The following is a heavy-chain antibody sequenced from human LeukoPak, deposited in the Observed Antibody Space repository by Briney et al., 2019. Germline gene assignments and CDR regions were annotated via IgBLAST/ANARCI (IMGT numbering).Heavy chain of an antibody. J-gene: IGHJ3*02. Sequence: ASVKVSCKASGYTFTSYYMHWVRQAPGQGLEWMGIINPSGGSTSYAQKFQGRVTMTRDTSTSTVYMELSSLRSEDTAVYYCARDVAAYDYVWGSYRYAFDIWGQGTMVTVSS. V-gene: IGHV1-46*01. CDR3: ARDVAAYDYVWGSYRYAFDI. D-gene: IGHD3-16*02. CDR1: GYTFTSYY. CDR2: INPSGGST.